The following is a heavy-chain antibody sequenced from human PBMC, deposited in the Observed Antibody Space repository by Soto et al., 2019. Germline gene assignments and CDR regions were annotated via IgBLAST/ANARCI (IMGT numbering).Heavy chain of an antibody. D-gene: IGHD6-19*01. CDR2: ISGNGDRT. CDR1: GFTFSNYA. Sequence: EVQLLESGGGLVQPGGSLRLACGVSGFTFSNYAMAWVRQAPGKGLEWVSAISGNGDRTFYADSVKGRFTISRDNSKNTLYLQMNTLRDDDTGTYYCKKDLGYSSGWYVAPDNWFDPWGQGTLVTVSS. CDR3: KKDLGYSSGWYVAPDNWFDP. V-gene: IGHV3-23*01. J-gene: IGHJ5*02.